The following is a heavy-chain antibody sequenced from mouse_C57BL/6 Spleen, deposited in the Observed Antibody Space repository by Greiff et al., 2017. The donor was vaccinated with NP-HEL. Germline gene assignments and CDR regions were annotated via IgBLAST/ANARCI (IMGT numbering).Heavy chain of an antibody. V-gene: IGHV14-1*01. J-gene: IGHJ4*01. CDR3: TKGGSNYGYYAMDY. D-gene: IGHD2-5*01. CDR1: GFNIKDYY. CDR2: IDPEDGDT. Sequence: VHVKQSGAELVRPGASVKLSCTASGFNIKDYYMHWVKQRPEQGLEWIGRIDPEDGDTEYAPKFQGKATMTADTSSNTAYLQLSSLTSEDTAVYYCTKGGSNYGYYAMDYWGQGTSVTVSS.